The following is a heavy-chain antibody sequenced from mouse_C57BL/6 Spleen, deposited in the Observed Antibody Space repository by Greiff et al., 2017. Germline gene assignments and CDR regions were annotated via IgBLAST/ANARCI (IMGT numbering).Heavy chain of an antibody. J-gene: IGHJ1*03. D-gene: IGHD1-1*02. CDR2: IYPGDGGT. V-gene: IGHV1-82*01. Sequence: QVQLQQSGPELVKPGASVKISCKASGYAFSSSWMNWVKQRPGKGLEWIGRIYPGDGGTNYNGKFKGKATLTADKSSSTAYMQLSSLPSEDSAVCFCARSKDYYRYFDVWGTGTTVTVSS. CDR1: GYAFSSSW. CDR3: ARSKDYYRYFDV.